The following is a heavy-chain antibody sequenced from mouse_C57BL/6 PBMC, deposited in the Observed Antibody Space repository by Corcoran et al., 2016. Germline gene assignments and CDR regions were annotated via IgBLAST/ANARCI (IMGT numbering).Heavy chain of an antibody. D-gene: IGHD1-1*01. CDR1: GYAFSSYW. Sequence: QVQLQQSGAELVKPGASVKISCKASGYAFSSYWMNWVKQRPGKGLEWIGQIYPGDGDTNYNGKFKGKATLTTDKSSSTAYMQLSSLTSEDSAVYFCERSGYYGSSPWFAYWGQGTLVTVSA. CDR2: IYPGDGDT. J-gene: IGHJ3*01. CDR3: ERSGYYGSSPWFAY. V-gene: IGHV1-80*01.